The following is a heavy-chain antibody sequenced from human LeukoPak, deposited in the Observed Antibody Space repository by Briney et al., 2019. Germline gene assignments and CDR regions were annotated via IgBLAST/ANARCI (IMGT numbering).Heavy chain of an antibody. CDR1: GGSFSGYY. V-gene: IGHV4-34*01. Sequence: SETLSLACAVYGGSFSGYYWSWIRQPPGKGLEWIGEINHSGSTNYNPSLKSRVTISVDTSKNQFSLKLSSVTAADTAVYYCARGRGGQLGNFDYWGQGTLVTVSS. CDR2: INHSGST. D-gene: IGHD6-13*01. CDR3: ARGRGGQLGNFDY. J-gene: IGHJ4*02.